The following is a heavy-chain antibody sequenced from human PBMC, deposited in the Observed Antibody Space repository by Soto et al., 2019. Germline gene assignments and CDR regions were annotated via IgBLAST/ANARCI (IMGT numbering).Heavy chain of an antibody. J-gene: IGHJ4*02. CDR2: IHYTGGT. CDR1: GDSISSGAYY. Sequence: QVQLQESGPGLVKPSQTLALTCTVSGDSISSGAYYWSWVRQFPGKGLEWIGYIHYTGGTFYPPSLKSRLSISVDTSKNQFSLNLNSVTAADTAVYFCATSRKGGWTCDHWGQGTQVTVSS. D-gene: IGHD6-19*01. V-gene: IGHV4-31*03. CDR3: ATSRKGGWTCDH.